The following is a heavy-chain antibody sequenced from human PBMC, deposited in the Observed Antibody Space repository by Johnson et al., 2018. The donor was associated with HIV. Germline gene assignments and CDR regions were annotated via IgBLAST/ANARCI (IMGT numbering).Heavy chain of an antibody. CDR1: GFTVSSNY. D-gene: IGHD3-22*01. Sequence: QVQLVESGGGLVQPGGSLRLSCAASGFTVSSNYMSWVRQAPGKGLEWVAVISSDASEKYYADSVKGRFTVSRDNSKQTLYLDMNSLRAEDTAVYFCAREDYHYDGSDHVLGAFDIWGQGTMVTVSS. CDR2: ISSDASEK. J-gene: IGHJ3*02. CDR3: AREDYHYDGSDHVLGAFDI. V-gene: IGHV3-30*03.